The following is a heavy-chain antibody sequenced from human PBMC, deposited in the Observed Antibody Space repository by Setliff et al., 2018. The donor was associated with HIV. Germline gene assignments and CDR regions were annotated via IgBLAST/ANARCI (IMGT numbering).Heavy chain of an antibody. CDR2: IYHSGNT. Sequence: SETLSLTCTVSGYSISSDYWWGWIRQPPGKGLEWIGSIYHSGNTYYNPSLKSRVIISVDTSKNQFSLKLTSVTAADTAVFYCARSVMTTTNYFDYWGPGTLVTVSS. CDR1: GYSISSDYW. CDR3: ARSVMTTTNYFDY. V-gene: IGHV4-38-2*02. D-gene: IGHD4-4*01. J-gene: IGHJ4*02.